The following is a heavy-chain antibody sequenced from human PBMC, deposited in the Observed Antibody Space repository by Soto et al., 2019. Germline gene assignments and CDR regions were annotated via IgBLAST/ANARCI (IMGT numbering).Heavy chain of an antibody. D-gene: IGHD3-10*01. CDR3: AKRTSMSGNYYFDY. Sequence: EVQLVESGGGLVQPGGSPRLSCAAPGFTFSSYWMHWVRQAPGKGLVWVSRINSDGSSISYADSVKGRFTISRDNAKNTLYLQMSSLRADDTAVYYCAKRTSMSGNYYFDYWGQGTLVTVSS. CDR1: GFTFSSYW. V-gene: IGHV3-74*01. J-gene: IGHJ4*02. CDR2: INSDGSSI.